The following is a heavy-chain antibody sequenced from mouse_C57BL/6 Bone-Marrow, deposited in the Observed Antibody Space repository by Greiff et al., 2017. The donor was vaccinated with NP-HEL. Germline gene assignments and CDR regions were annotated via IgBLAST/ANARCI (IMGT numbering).Heavy chain of an antibody. CDR1: GYAFSSSW. J-gene: IGHJ2*01. D-gene: IGHD1-1*02. CDR3: ARWYDYFDY. Sequence: QVQLQQSGPELVKPGASVKISCKASGYAFSSSWMHWVKQRPGKGLEWIGRIYPGDGDTNYNGKFKGKATLTADKSSSTAYMQLSSLTSEDSAVYFCARWYDYFDYWGQGTTLTVSS. V-gene: IGHV1-82*01. CDR2: IYPGDGDT.